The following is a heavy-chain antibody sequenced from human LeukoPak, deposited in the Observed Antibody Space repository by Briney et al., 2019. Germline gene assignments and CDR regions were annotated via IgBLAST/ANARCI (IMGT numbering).Heavy chain of an antibody. J-gene: IGHJ5*02. V-gene: IGHV3-9*01. Sequence: GRSLRLSCAASGFTFDDYAMHWVRQAPGKGLEWVSGISYNSGSTDYADSVKGRFTISRDNARKSLYLQMNGLRPEDTALYYCAKDSESSSTTGALDTWGQGILVTVSS. CDR1: GFTFDDYA. CDR2: ISYNSGST. CDR3: AKDSESSSTTGALDT. D-gene: IGHD6-6*01.